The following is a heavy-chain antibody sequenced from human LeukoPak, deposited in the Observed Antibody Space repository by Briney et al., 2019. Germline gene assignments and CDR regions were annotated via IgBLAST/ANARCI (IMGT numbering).Heavy chain of an antibody. J-gene: IGHJ4*02. Sequence: SETLSLTCAVYGGSFSGYYWSWVRQPPGKGLEWIGEINHSGSTNYNPSLKSRVTISVDTSKNQFSLKLSSVTAADTAVYYCARPRFGSFWSGYYRGFDYWGQGALVTVSS. D-gene: IGHD3-3*01. V-gene: IGHV4-34*01. CDR3: ARPRFGSFWSGYYRGFDY. CDR1: GGSFSGYY. CDR2: INHSGST.